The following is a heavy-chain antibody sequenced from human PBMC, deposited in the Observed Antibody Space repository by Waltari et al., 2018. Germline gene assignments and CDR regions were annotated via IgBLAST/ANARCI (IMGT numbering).Heavy chain of an antibody. CDR1: GFTFSSYS. Sequence: EVQLVESGGGLVKPGGSLRLSCAASGFTFSSYSMNWVRQAPGKVLEWVSSISSSSSYLYYADSVKGRFTISRYNAKNSLYLQMNSLRAEDTAVYYCALGEYSSPFDYWGQGTLVTVSS. CDR3: ALGEYSSPFDY. V-gene: IGHV3-21*01. J-gene: IGHJ4*02. D-gene: IGHD6-13*01. CDR2: ISSSSSYL.